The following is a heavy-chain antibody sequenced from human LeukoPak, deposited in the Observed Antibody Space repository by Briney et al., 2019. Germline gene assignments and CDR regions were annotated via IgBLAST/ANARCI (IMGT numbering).Heavy chain of an antibody. CDR2: INPNSGGT. V-gene: IGHV1-2*02. CDR1: GFTFSSYG. D-gene: IGHD3-22*01. Sequence: GGSLRLSCAASGFTFSSYGMSWVRQAPGQGLEWMGWINPNSGGTNYAQKFQGRVTMTRDTSISTAYMELSRLRSDDTAVYYCARGYDSSGFGAFDIWGQGTMVTVSS. J-gene: IGHJ3*02. CDR3: ARGYDSSGFGAFDI.